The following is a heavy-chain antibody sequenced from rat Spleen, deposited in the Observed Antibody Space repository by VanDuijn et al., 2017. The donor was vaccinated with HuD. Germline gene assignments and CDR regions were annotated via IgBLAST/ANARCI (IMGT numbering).Heavy chain of an antibody. J-gene: IGHJ3*01. V-gene: IGHV5S13*01. CDR1: GFTFSSFA. Sequence: EVQLVESGGGLVQPGRSLKLSCAASGFTFSSFAMAWVRQAPKKGLEWVATITSAGSNTYYRDSVRGRFTISRDYAKNTLYLQMDSLRSEDTATYYCAKEGDGGYSSYPNWFAYWGQGTLVTVSS. CDR2: ITSAGSNT. CDR3: AKEGDGGYSSYPNWFAY. D-gene: IGHD1-8*01.